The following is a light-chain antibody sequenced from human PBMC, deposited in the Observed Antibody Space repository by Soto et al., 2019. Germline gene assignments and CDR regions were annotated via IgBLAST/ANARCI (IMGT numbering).Light chain of an antibody. Sequence: DIQMTQSPASLAASLGDRITISCRASQTISNYLNWYHQKPGEAPKILIYGSSTLQIGVPSTFSGSGSGTEFTLSISSLQPEDFGTYYCQQSYNVPFTFGPGTKVDVK. CDR2: GSS. CDR1: QTISNY. V-gene: IGKV1-39*01. J-gene: IGKJ3*01. CDR3: QQSYNVPFT.